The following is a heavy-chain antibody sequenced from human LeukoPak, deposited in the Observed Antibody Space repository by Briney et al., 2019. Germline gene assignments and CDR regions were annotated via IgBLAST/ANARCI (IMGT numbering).Heavy chain of an antibody. J-gene: IGHJ2*01. Sequence: GASVKVSCKASGYTFTSYDINWVRQATGQGLEWMGWMNPNSGNTGYAQKFQGRVTMTRNTSISTAYMELSSLRSEDTAVYYCAKVGYSSGWSNWYFDLWGRGTLVTVSS. V-gene: IGHV1-8*01. CDR2: MNPNSGNT. CDR1: GYTFTSYD. CDR3: AKVGYSSGWSNWYFDL. D-gene: IGHD6-19*01.